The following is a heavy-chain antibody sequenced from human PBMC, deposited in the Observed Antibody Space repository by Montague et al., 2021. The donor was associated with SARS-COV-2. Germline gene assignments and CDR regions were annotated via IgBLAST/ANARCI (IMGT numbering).Heavy chain of an antibody. Sequence: SLRLSCAASGLTFSNAWMSWVRQAPGKGLEWVGRIKSKTDGGTTDYAAPVKGRFTISRDDSKNTLYLQMNSLKTEDTAVYYCTTEDIVVVPAAMRGYYYMDVWGKGTTVTVSS. J-gene: IGHJ6*03. CDR1: GLTFSNAW. V-gene: IGHV3-15*01. CDR2: IKSKTDGGTT. D-gene: IGHD2-2*01. CDR3: TTEDIVVVPAAMRGYYYMDV.